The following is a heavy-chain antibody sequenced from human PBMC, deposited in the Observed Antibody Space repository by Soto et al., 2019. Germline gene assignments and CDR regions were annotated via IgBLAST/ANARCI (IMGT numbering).Heavy chain of an antibody. J-gene: IGHJ4*02. CDR1: AFTFSSYG. V-gene: IGHV3-30*18. CDR3: SKDLAGYGDYLGLDY. CDR2: ISYDGGYK. Sequence: QVQLVESGGGVVQPGRSLRLSCAASAFTFSSYGMHWVRQAPGKGLEWVAAISYDGGYKFYADSVKGRFIISRDNSKNTLYLQMNSLRAEDTALYYCSKDLAGYGDYLGLDYWGQGTLVTGSS. D-gene: IGHD4-17*01.